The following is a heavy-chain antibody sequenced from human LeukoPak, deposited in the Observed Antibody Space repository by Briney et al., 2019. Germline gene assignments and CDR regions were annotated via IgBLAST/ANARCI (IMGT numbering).Heavy chain of an antibody. D-gene: IGHD1-1*01. CDR3: ARYTMSAFDI. CDR2: IYYSGGT. Sequence: SETLSLTCTVSGGSISSYHWSWIRQPPGKGLEWIGYIYYSGGTNYNPSLKSRVTISVDTSKNQFSLKLSSVTAADTAVYYCARYTMSAFDIWGQGTMVTVSS. J-gene: IGHJ3*02. V-gene: IGHV4-59*08. CDR1: GGSISSYH.